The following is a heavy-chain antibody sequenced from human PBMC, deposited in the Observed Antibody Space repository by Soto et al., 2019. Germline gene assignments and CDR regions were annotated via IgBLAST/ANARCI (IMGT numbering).Heavy chain of an antibody. CDR3: ARDKLYYNDISGRPLNAFDV. Sequence: PSETLSLTCAVSGGSISSGGYSWNWIRQPPGKGLEWIGYIYQSGSTYYNPSLKSRVTISVDRSKNQFSLRLTSVTAADTAVYYCARDKLYYNDISGRPLNAFDVWGQGTMVTVSS. V-gene: IGHV4-30-2*01. D-gene: IGHD3-22*01. CDR2: IYQSGST. CDR1: GGSISSGGYS. J-gene: IGHJ3*01.